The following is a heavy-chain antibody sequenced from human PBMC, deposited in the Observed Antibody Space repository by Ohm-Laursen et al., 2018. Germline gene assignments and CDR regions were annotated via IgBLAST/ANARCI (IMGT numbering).Heavy chain of an antibody. V-gene: IGHV3-21*01. Sequence: SLRLSCSASGFIFSSYSMSWVRQAPGKGLEWVSSISSSSGSIYYADSMKGRFTISRDNAKNSLRLQMNSLRAEDTAVYYCAREGPRAISYYGSGSSDYYYYGLDVWGQGTTVTVSS. CDR3: AREGPRAISYYGSGSSDYYYYGLDV. CDR2: ISSSSGSI. CDR1: GFIFSSYS. D-gene: IGHD3-10*01. J-gene: IGHJ6*02.